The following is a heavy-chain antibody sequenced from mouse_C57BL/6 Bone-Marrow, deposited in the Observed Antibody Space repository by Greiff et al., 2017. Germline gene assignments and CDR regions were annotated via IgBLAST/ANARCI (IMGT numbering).Heavy chain of an antibody. V-gene: IGHV1-64*01. CDR2: IHPNSGST. D-gene: IGHD1-1*01. CDR1: GYTFTSYW. J-gene: IGHJ2*01. CDR3: AREFYYYGSSYDYFDY. Sequence: QVQLQQPGAELVKPGASVKLSCKASGYTFTSYWMHWVKQRPGQGLEWIGMIHPNSGSTNYNEKFKSKATLTVDKSSSTAYMQLSSLTSEDSAVYYCAREFYYYGSSYDYFDYWGQGTTLTVSS.